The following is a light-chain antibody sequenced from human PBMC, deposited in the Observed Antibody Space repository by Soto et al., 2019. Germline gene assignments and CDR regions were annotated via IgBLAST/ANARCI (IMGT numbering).Light chain of an antibody. CDR3: ATWDGSLPGAG. CDR1: SSNIGNNY. CDR2: DNN. Sequence: QSVLTQSPSVSAAPGQKVTISCSGSSSNIGNNYVSWYQQLPGTAPKLLIYDNNKRPSGIPDRFSGSKSGTSGTLDITGLQTGDEADYYCATWDGSLPGAGFGGGTKLTV. J-gene: IGLJ2*01. V-gene: IGLV1-51*01.